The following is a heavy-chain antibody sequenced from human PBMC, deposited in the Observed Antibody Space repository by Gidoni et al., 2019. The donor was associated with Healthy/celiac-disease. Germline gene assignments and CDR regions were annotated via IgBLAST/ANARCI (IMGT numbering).Heavy chain of an antibody. D-gene: IGHD3-22*01. V-gene: IGHV3-48*03. CDR3: ARGVSDYYDSSGFPTGGYFDY. CDR1: GFTFSSYE. CDR2: ISSSGSTI. Sequence: EVQLVESGGGLVQPGGSLRLSCAASGFTFSSYEMHWVRQAPGKGLEWVSYISSSGSTIYYADSVKGRFTISRDNAKNSLYLQMNSLRAEDTAVYYCARGVSDYYDSSGFPTGGYFDYWGQGTLVTVSS. J-gene: IGHJ4*02.